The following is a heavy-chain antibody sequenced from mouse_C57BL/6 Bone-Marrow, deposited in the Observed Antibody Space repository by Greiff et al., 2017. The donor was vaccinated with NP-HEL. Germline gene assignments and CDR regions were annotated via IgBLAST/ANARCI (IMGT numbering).Heavy chain of an antibody. CDR2: IWSGGST. J-gene: IGHJ4*01. D-gene: IGHD2-3*01. V-gene: IGHV2-2*01. CDR1: GFSLTSYG. Sequence: VQVVESGPGLVQPSQCLSITCTASGFSLTSYGVHWVRQSPGKGLEWLGVIWSGGSTDYNAAIISRLSISKDNSKSHVFFQMNRLQADDTAIYYCARDVYDVYYVAMGDWGQGTSVTVAS. CDR3: ARDVYDVYYVAMGD.